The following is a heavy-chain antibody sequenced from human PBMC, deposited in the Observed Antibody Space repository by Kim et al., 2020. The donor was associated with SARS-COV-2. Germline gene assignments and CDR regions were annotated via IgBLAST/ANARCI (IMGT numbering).Heavy chain of an antibody. J-gene: IGHJ6*02. CDR1: GFTFSSYG. V-gene: IGHV3-30*18. CDR2: ISYDGSNK. D-gene: IGHD6-13*01. CDR3: AKDRXXSSWXXXXXXXMDV. Sequence: GGSLRLSCAASGFTFSSYGMHWVRQAPGKGLEWVAVISYDGSNKYYVDSVKGRFTISRDNSKNTLYLQMNSLRAEDTAVYYCAKDRXXSSWXXXXXXXMDVWXQ.